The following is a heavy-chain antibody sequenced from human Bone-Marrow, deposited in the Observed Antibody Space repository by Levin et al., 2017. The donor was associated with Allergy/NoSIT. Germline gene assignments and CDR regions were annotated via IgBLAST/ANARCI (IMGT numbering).Heavy chain of an antibody. Sequence: SCAASGFTFSNYVMHWVRQAPGKGLVWVSRIHSDGSTTAYADSVQGRFTISRDNAKNTLYLQMNSLRAEDTAIFYCARDLKGGSYRNFDFWGQGTLVTVSS. CDR1: GFTFSNYV. CDR3: ARDLKGGSYRNFDF. D-gene: IGHD3-16*02. V-gene: IGHV3-74*01. CDR2: IHSDGSTT. J-gene: IGHJ4*02.